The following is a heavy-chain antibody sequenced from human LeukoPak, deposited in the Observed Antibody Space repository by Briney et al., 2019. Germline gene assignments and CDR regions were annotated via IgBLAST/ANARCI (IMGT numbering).Heavy chain of an antibody. CDR3: ARDGSIIAVAGYYYGMDV. Sequence: ASVKVSCKASGNTFTGYYMHWVRQAPGQGLEWMGWINPNSGGTNYAQKFQGWVTMTRDTSISTAYMELSRLRSDDTAVYYCARDGSIIAVAGYYYGMDVWGQGTTVTVSS. CDR2: INPNSGGT. V-gene: IGHV1-2*04. CDR1: GNTFTGYY. D-gene: IGHD6-19*01. J-gene: IGHJ6*02.